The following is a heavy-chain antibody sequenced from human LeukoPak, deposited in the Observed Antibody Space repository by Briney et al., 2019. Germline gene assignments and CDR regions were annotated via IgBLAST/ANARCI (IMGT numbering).Heavy chain of an antibody. D-gene: IGHD3-16*01. J-gene: IGHJ6*02. CDR1: GFTFSSYW. V-gene: IGHV3-7*03. CDR2: INHNGNVN. CDR3: ARGGGLDV. Sequence: GGSLRLSCAASGFTFSSYWMNWACQAPGKGLEWVASINHNGNVNYYVDSVKGRFTISRDNAKNSLYLQMSNLRAEDTAVYFCARGGGLDVWGQGATVTVSS.